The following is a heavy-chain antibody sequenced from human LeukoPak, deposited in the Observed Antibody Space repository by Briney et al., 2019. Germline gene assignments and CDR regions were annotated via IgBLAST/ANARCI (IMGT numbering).Heavy chain of an antibody. CDR3: ARGLAVAGDY. J-gene: IGHJ4*02. CDR2: IKQDGSEK. V-gene: IGHV3-7*01. Sequence: GGSLRLSCAASGFTFSSYGMHWVRQAPGKGLEWVANIKQDGSEKYYVDSVKGRFTITRDNAKNSLYLQMNSLRAEDTAVYYCARGLAVAGDYWGQGTLVTVSS. D-gene: IGHD6-19*01. CDR1: GFTFSSYG.